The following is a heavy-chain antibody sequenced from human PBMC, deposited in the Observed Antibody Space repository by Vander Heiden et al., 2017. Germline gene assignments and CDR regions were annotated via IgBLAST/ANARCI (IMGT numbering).Heavy chain of an antibody. J-gene: IGHJ4*01. Sequence: EVQLVESGGGLVQPGGSLRLFCVTPGGTFSSSRMHWVRQAPGTGLVWLSRMNSDGSTTDYADSVKGRFTISRDNAKNTLYLQLNGLRAEDTAVYYCARAGFFRFDYWGHGLLVTVSS. CDR3: ARAGFFRFDY. V-gene: IGHV3-74*01. CDR1: GGTFSSSR. CDR2: MNSDGSTT. D-gene: IGHD3-3*01.